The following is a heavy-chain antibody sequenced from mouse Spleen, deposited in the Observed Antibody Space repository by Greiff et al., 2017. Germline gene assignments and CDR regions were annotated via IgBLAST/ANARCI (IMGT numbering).Heavy chain of an antibody. Sequence: QVQLKESGAELARPGASVKLSCKASGYTFTSYGISWVKQRTGQGLEWIGEIYPRSGNTYYNEKFKGKATLTADKSSSTAYMELRSLTSEDSAVYFCASGVTTRKGLKGPYYAMDYWGQGTSVTVSS. CDR1: GYTFTSYG. D-gene: IGHD2-3*01. V-gene: IGHV1-81*01. CDR2: IYPRSGNT. J-gene: IGHJ4*01. CDR3: ASGVTTRKGLKGPYYAMDY.